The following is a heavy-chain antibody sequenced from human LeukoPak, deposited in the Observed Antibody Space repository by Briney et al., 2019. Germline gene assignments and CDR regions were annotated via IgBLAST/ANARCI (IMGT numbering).Heavy chain of an antibody. Sequence: VASVKVSCKASGYTFTSYDINWVRQATGQGLEWMGWMNPNSGNTGYAQKFQGRVTMTRNTSISTAYMELSSLRSEDTAVYYCARGSIIIAAAGFDCWGQGTLVTVSS. J-gene: IGHJ4*02. V-gene: IGHV1-8*01. CDR1: GYTFTSYD. CDR3: ARGSIIIAAAGFDC. D-gene: IGHD6-13*01. CDR2: MNPNSGNT.